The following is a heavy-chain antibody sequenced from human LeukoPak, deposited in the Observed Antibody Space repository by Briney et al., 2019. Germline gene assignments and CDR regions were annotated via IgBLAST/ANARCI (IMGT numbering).Heavy chain of an antibody. J-gene: IGHJ4*02. Sequence: SETLSLTCTVSGGSISSGDYYWSWIRQPPGKGLEWIGYIYYSGSTYYNPSLKSRVTISVDTSKNQFSLKLSSVTAADTAVYYRARAARKGIAAAGTGLFDYWGQGTLVTVSS. CDR1: GGSISSGDYY. V-gene: IGHV4-30-4*01. CDR2: IYYSGST. D-gene: IGHD6-13*01. CDR3: ARAARKGIAAAGTGLFDY.